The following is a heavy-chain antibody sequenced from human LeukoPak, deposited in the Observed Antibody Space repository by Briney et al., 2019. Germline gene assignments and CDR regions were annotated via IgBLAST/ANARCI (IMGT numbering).Heavy chain of an antibody. CDR3: ARGGGLQRRYFEY. V-gene: IGHV3-23*01. J-gene: IGHJ4*02. CDR2: FTAGGSGT. CDR1: GFSVSNYA. D-gene: IGHD2-15*01. Sequence: GGSLRLSCAASGFSVSNYALSWVRQAPGKGLEWVSSFTAGGSGTYNTDSVEGRLTISRDISKNTLYMQMNSLRAEDTAVYYCARGGGLQRRYFEYWGQGTLLTVSS.